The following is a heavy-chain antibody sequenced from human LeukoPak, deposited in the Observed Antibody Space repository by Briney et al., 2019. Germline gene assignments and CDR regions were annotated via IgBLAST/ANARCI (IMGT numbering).Heavy chain of an antibody. D-gene: IGHD3-22*01. CDR1: GGSFSGYY. Sequence: SETLSLTCAVYGGSFSGYYWSWIRQPPGKGLEWIGNIYYSGSTNYNPSLKSRVTISVDTSKNQFSLKLSSVTAADTAVYYCARGGYDRIHDAFDIWGQGTMVTVSS. CDR2: IYYSGST. V-gene: IGHV4-59*01. J-gene: IGHJ3*02. CDR3: ARGGYDRIHDAFDI.